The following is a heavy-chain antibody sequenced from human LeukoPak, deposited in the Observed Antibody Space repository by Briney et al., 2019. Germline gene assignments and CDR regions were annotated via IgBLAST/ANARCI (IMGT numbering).Heavy chain of an antibody. CDR2: IYSGGNT. V-gene: IGHV3-66*01. Sequence: GGSLRLSCAASGFTVNSNYMNWVRQAPGKELEWVSVIYSGGNTYYADSVKGRFTISRDNSKNTLYLQMNSLRAEDTAVYYCARVGITVAGFDYWGQGTLVTVSS. J-gene: IGHJ4*02. D-gene: IGHD6-19*01. CDR3: ARVGITVAGFDY. CDR1: GFTVNSNY.